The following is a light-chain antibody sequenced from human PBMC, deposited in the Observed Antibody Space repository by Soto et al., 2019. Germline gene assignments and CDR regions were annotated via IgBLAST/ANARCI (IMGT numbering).Light chain of an antibody. CDR2: AAS. Sequence: EIVMTQSPATLSVSPGEGATLSCRASQSISSKLAWYQQKPGQAPRLLIYAASTRAPGVPARFSGSGSGTAFTLTISSLPSEDLAVYYCQHYNDWRWTFGQGTKVEIK. J-gene: IGKJ1*01. CDR1: QSISSK. CDR3: QHYNDWRWT. V-gene: IGKV3-15*01.